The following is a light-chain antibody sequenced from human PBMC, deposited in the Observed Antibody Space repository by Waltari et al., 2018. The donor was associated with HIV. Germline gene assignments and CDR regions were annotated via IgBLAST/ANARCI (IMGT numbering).Light chain of an antibody. Sequence: NFMLTQPHSVSESPGKTVTVSCTRSSGSIASNYVQWYPQRPGSSPTTVMYEDDQRPSGVPYRFSGSIDSPSNSASLTISGLRPEDEADYYCQSYDNENPVLFCGGTKLTVL. J-gene: IGLJ2*01. CDR2: EDD. CDR1: SGSIASNY. CDR3: QSYDNENPVL. V-gene: IGLV6-57*01.